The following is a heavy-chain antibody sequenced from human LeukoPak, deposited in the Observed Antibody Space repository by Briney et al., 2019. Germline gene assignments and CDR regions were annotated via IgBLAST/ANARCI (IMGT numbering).Heavy chain of an antibody. CDR1: GYTFTSYG. Sequence: GASVKVSCKASGYTFTSYGISWVRQAPGRGLEWMGWISGYNGNTNHAQKLQGRVTMTTDTSTSTAYMELRSLRSDDTAVYYCVYYYDSSGYSSPNDYWGQGTLVTVSS. D-gene: IGHD3-22*01. J-gene: IGHJ4*02. V-gene: IGHV1-18*01. CDR2: ISGYNGNT. CDR3: VYYYDSSGYSSPNDY.